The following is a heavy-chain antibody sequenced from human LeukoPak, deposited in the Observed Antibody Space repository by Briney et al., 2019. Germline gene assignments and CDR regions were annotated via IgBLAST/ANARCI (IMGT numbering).Heavy chain of an antibody. CDR2: ISGRGGST. J-gene: IGHJ5*02. CDR1: GFTFSSYA. CDR3: AKDDYVWGSYPNDWFDP. Sequence: GGSLRLSCAACGFTFSSYAMSWVRQAPGKGLEWVSAISGRGGSTYYADSVKGRSTISRDNSKNTLYLQMNSLRAEDTAVYYCAKDDYVWGSYPNDWFDPWGQGTLVTVSS. D-gene: IGHD3-16*02. V-gene: IGHV3-23*01.